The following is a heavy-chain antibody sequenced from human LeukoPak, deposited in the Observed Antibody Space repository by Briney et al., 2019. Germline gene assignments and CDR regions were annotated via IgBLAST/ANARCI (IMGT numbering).Heavy chain of an antibody. CDR1: GDSVSSGSYY. V-gene: IGHV4-61*01. CDR2: IYYSGST. J-gene: IGHJ4*02. Sequence: PSETLSLTCTVSGDSVSSGSYYWSWIRQPPGKGLEWIGYIYYSGSTNYNPSLKSRVTISVDTSKNQFSLKLSSVTAADTAVYYCARGVPPIMITFGGVIVEGYFDYWGQGTLVTVSS. D-gene: IGHD3-16*02. CDR3: ARGVPPIMITFGGVIVEGYFDY.